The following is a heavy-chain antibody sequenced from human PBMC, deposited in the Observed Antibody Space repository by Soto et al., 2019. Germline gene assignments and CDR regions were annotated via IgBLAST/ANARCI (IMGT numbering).Heavy chain of an antibody. V-gene: IGHV3-23*01. CDR2: ISGSGGST. D-gene: IGHD3-22*01. CDR3: ASTYYYDSSGYSSVNWFDP. J-gene: IGHJ5*02. CDR1: GFTFSSYA. Sequence: GGSLRLSCAASGFTFSSYAMSWVRQAPGKGLDWVSSISGSGGSTYYADSVKGRFTISRDNSKNTLYLQMNSLRAEDTAVYYCASTYYYDSSGYSSVNWFDPWGQGTLVTVS.